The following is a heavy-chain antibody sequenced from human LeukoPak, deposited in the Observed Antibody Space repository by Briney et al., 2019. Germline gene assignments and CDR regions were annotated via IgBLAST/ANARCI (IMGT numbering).Heavy chain of an antibody. J-gene: IGHJ2*01. V-gene: IGHV5-51*01. CDR1: GYNFTNYW. D-gene: IGHD4-17*01. CDR2: IYPGASDT. CDR3: ARTAKGTVSGVWYFDL. Sequence: GESLKISCQASGYNFTNYWIAWVRQMPGKGLEWVGIIYPGASDTRYSPSFQGHVTISTDKSISAAYLQWSSLKASDSAMYFCARTAKGTVSGVWYFDLWGRGTLVAVSS.